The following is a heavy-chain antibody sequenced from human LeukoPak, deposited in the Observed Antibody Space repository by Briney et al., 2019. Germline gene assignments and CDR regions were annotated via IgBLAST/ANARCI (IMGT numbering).Heavy chain of an antibody. CDR3: ARAPPETYSAVGGY. J-gene: IGHJ4*02. V-gene: IGHV3-30*04. CDR1: GFTFSSYA. Sequence: GGSLRLSCAASGFTFSSYAMHWVRQAPGKGLEWVAVISYDGSNKYYADSVKGRFTISRDNSKNTLYLQMNSLRAEDTAVYYCARAPPETYSAVGGYWGQGTLVTVSS. D-gene: IGHD5-18*01. CDR2: ISYDGSNK.